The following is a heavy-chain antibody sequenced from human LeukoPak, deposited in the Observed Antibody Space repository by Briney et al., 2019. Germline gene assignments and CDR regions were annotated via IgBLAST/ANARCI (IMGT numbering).Heavy chain of an antibody. J-gene: IGHJ4*02. CDR2: IYSGGST. Sequence: GGSLRLSWAASGFTVSSNYMSWVRQAPGKGLEWVSVIYSGGSTYYADSVKGRFTISRDNSKNTLYLQMNSLRAEDTAVYYCARLLRVGTAAGFDYWGQGTLVTVSS. D-gene: IGHD6-13*01. CDR3: ARLLRVGTAAGFDY. V-gene: IGHV3-53*01. CDR1: GFTVSSNY.